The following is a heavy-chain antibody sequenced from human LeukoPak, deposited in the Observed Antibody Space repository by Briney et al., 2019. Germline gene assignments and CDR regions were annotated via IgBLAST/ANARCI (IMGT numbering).Heavy chain of an antibody. CDR1: GGSIRSTSHF. J-gene: IGHJ4*02. Sequence: SETLSLTCTVSGGSIRSTSHFWGWIRQPPGKGLEWIGSIYYSGSTYYNPSLKSRVTISVDTSKNQFSLKLTSVTAADTAVYYCAGGEPLKALDYWGQGTLVTVSS. CDR3: AGGEPLKALDY. V-gene: IGHV4-39*01. D-gene: IGHD1-26*01. CDR2: IYYSGST.